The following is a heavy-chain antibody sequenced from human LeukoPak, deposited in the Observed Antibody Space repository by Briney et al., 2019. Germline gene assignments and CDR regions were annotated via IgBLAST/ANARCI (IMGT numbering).Heavy chain of an antibody. J-gene: IGHJ4*02. CDR3: ARHANYDRSARPLDY. D-gene: IGHD3-22*01. V-gene: IGHV4-59*08. Sequence: SETLSLTCAVSGGSISSYYWSWFRQPPGKGLEWIGYIYYSGSTDYNPSLKSRVTISADTSRNQFSLRLSSVTAADTAVYYCARHANYDRSARPLDYWGQGTLVTVSS. CDR1: GGSISSYY. CDR2: IYYSGST.